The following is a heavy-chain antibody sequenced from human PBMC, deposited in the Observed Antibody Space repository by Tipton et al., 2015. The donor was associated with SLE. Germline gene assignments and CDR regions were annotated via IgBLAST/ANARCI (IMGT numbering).Heavy chain of an antibody. Sequence: TLSLTCAVSGYSISSGYYWGWIRQPPGKGLEWIGSIYHSGSTNYNPSLKSRVTISVDTSKNQFSLKLSSVTAADTAVYYCASMVYASYWGQGTLVTVSS. CDR2: IYHSGST. CDR3: ASMVYASY. CDR1: GYSISSGYY. V-gene: IGHV4-38-2*01. J-gene: IGHJ4*02. D-gene: IGHD2-8*01.